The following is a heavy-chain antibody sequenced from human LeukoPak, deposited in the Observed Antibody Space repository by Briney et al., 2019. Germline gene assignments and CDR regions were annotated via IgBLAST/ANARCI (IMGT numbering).Heavy chain of an antibody. CDR3: ARDRGLTYYYGSGSYERGYYYYGMDV. J-gene: IGHJ6*02. CDR1: GGSLSSGGYY. Sequence: SETLSLTRTLSGGSLSSGGYYWSWIRPHPGKGLEWIGYIYYIGSTYYNPSLKSRVTISVDTSKNQFSLELSSVTAADTAVYYCARDRGLTYYYGSGSYERGYYYYGMDVWGQGTTVTVSS. D-gene: IGHD3-10*01. CDR2: IYYIGST. V-gene: IGHV4-31*03.